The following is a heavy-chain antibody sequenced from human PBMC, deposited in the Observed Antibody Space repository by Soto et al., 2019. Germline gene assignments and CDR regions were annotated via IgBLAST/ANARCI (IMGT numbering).Heavy chain of an antibody. CDR1: GGSFSGYY. Sequence: QVQLQQWGAGLLKPSETLSLTCAVYGGSFSGYYWSWIRQPPGKGLEWIGEINHSGSTNYNPSLKSRVTISVDPPKTHFSLRLGSVPAADTVVYYCGRGRGYCSGGSGYGADYGGQGPLVTVSS. CDR3: GRGRGYCSGGSGYGADY. V-gene: IGHV4-34*01. D-gene: IGHD2-15*01. J-gene: IGHJ4*02. CDR2: INHSGST.